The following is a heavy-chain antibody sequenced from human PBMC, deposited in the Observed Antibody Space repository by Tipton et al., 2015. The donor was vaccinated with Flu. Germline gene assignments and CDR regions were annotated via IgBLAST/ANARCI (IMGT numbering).Heavy chain of an antibody. CDR1: GFTFGDYA. V-gene: IGHV3-49*04. D-gene: IGHD4-17*01. CDR2: IRSKAYGGTT. Sequence: SLRLSCTASGFTFGDYAMSWVRQAPGKGLEWVGFIRSKAYGGTTEYAASVKGRFTISRDDSKSIAYLQMNSLKTEDTAVYYCTRDYGDYDHDAFDIWGQGTMVTVSS. J-gene: IGHJ3*02. CDR3: TRDYGDYDHDAFDI.